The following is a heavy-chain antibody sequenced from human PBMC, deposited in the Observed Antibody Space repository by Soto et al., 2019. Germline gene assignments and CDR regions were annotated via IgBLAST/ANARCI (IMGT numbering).Heavy chain of an antibody. V-gene: IGHV1-69*02. D-gene: IGHD1-26*01. CDR3: ARASGSSYWFDP. CDR2: IIPIIGII. Sequence: SVKVSCKASGGTFSTYTITWVRQAPGQGLEWMGRIIPIIGIINYAQKFQGRVTISADKFTGTAYMELRSLRSDDTAVYYCARASGSSYWFDPWGQGTLVTVS. J-gene: IGHJ5*02. CDR1: GGTFSTYT.